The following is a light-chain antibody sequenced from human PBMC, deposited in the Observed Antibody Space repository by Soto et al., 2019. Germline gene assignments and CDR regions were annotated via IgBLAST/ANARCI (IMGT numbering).Light chain of an antibody. CDR1: QDIRNS. CDR2: DAS. CDR3: QQYHNLLLIT. V-gene: IGKV1-33*01. Sequence: DIQMTQSPSSLSASVGDRVTITCKASQDIRNSVNWYQQKPGKAPKLLIYDASNLEGLAPSRFSGSGSGTDFTFTINSLQPEDIATYYCQQYHNLLLITFGQGTRLDLK. J-gene: IGKJ5*01.